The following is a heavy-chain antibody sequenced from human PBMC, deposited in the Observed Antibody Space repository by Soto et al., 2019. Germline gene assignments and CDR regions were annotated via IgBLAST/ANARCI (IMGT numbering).Heavy chain of an antibody. D-gene: IGHD5-18*01. J-gene: IGHJ4*02. CDR1: GGTFSSYA. V-gene: IGHV1-69*06. Sequence: ASVKVSCKASGGTFSSYAISWVRQAPGQGLEWMGGIIPIFGTANYAQKFQGRVTITADKSTSTAYMELSSLRSEDTAVYYCARARLWLYYFDYWGQGTLVTVSS. CDR3: ARARLWLYYFDY. CDR2: IIPIFGTA.